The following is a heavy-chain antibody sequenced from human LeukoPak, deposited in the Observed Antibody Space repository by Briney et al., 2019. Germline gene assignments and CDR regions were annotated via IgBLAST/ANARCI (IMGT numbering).Heavy chain of an antibody. D-gene: IGHD6-13*01. V-gene: IGHV1-8*03. CDR2: MNPNSGNT. CDR1: GYTITSYD. CDR3: ARAEGIAAAGLDY. J-gene: IGHJ4*02. Sequence: ASVKVSCKASGYTITSYDINWVRQATGQGLEWMGWMNPNSGNTGYAQKFQGRVTITRNTSISTAYMELSSLRSEDMAVYYCARAEGIAAAGLDYWGQGTLVTVSS.